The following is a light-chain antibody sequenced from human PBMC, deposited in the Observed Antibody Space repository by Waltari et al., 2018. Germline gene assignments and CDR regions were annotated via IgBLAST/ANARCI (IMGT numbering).Light chain of an antibody. V-gene: IGLV2-14*01. CDR2: DVS. CDR3: SAYTSSSTWV. CDR1: SSDVGGYNY. J-gene: IGLJ3*02. Sequence: QSALTQPASVSGSPGQSITISCTGTSSDVGGYNYVSWYQQHPGKAPKLMLYDVSKRPSGVSNRFSGSKSGNTASLTISGLQAEDEADDYCSAYTSSSTWVFGGGTKLTVL.